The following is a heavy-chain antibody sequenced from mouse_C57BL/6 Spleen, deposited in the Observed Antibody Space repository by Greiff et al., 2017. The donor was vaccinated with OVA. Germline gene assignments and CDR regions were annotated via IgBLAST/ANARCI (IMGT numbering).Heavy chain of an antibody. Sequence: QVQLQQSGAELVRPGTSVKVSCKASGYAFTNYLIEWVKQRPGQGLEWIGVINPGSGGTNYNEKFKGKATLTADKSSSTAYMQLSSLTSEDSAVYFCARDSSGYYFDYWGQGTTLTVSS. J-gene: IGHJ2*01. D-gene: IGHD3-2*02. CDR3: ARDSSGYYFDY. CDR2: INPGSGGT. V-gene: IGHV1-54*01. CDR1: GYAFTNYL.